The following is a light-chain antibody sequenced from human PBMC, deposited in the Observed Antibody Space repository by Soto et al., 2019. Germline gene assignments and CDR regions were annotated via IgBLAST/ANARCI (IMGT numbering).Light chain of an antibody. CDR3: AAWDDSLWV. Sequence: QSVLTQPPSASGTLGQRVTISCSGSSSNIGSNTVNWYQQLPGSAPKVLIYSNHQRPSGVPDRLSGSKSGTSASLAISGLQSEDEADYYCAAWDDSLWVFGGGTKLTVL. CDR1: SSNIGSNT. CDR2: SNH. J-gene: IGLJ3*02. V-gene: IGLV1-44*01.